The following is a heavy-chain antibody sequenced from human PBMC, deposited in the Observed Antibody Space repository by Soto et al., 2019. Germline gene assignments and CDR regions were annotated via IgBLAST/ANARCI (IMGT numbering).Heavy chain of an antibody. Sequence: EVQLVETGGGLIQPGGSLRLSCAASGFTVSSNYMSWVRQAPGKGLEWVSVIYSGGSTYYADSVKGRFTISRDNSKNTLYLQMNSLRAEDTAVYYCARGGLSGYYGMDVWGQGTTVTVSS. D-gene: IGHD3-16*02. CDR3: ARGGLSGYYGMDV. CDR2: IYSGGST. CDR1: GFTVSSNY. V-gene: IGHV3-53*02. J-gene: IGHJ6*02.